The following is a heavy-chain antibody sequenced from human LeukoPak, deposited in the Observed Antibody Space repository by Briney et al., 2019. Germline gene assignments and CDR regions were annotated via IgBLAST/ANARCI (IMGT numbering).Heavy chain of an antibody. D-gene: IGHD1-26*01. CDR2: INHSGST. CDR3: ARGYVSTRARYSGSSRSFDY. V-gene: IGHV4-34*01. J-gene: IGHJ4*02. Sequence: SETLSLTCAVYGGSFSGYYWSWIRQPPGKGLEWIGEINHSGSTNYNPSLKSRVTISVDTSKNQFSLKLSSVTAADTAVYYCARGYVSTRARYSGSSRSFDYWGQGTLVTLSS. CDR1: GGSFSGYY.